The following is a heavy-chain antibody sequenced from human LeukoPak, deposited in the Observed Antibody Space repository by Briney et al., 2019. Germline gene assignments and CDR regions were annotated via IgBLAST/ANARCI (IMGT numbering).Heavy chain of an antibody. V-gene: IGHV3-74*01. CDR1: GFTFNTYW. CDR2: ILNDGGRT. J-gene: IGHJ4*02. CDR3: VRHNYGYDY. D-gene: IGHD5-18*01. Sequence: GGSLRLSCAASGFTFNTYWMHWVRQAPGEGPVWVAHILNDGGRTSYADSVKGRFIISRDNAKNTLSLQMNSLRAEDTAVYYCVRHNYGYDYWGQGTPVTVSS.